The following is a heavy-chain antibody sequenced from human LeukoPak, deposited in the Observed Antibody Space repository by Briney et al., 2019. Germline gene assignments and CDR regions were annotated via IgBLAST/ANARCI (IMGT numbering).Heavy chain of an antibody. D-gene: IGHD1/OR15-1a*01. CDR3: ASRASSRPGKQFDY. CDR2: INHSGST. CDR1: GGSISSYY. Sequence: SETLSLTCTVSGGSISSYYWSWIRQPPGKGLEWIGEINHSGSTNYNPSLKSRVTISVDTSKNQFSLKLSSVTAADTAVYYCASRASSRPGKQFDYWGQGTLVTVSS. J-gene: IGHJ4*02. V-gene: IGHV4-34*01.